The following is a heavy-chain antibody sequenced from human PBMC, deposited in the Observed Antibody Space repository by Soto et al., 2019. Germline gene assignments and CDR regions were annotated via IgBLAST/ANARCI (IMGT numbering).Heavy chain of an antibody. Sequence: GGSLRLSCAASGFSFSTYGMHWVRQAPGKGLEWVTHISYDGSNEHYTDSVKGRFTISRDNSKNTLYLQMNSLRAEDTAVYYCAKDTYYHDSSGYYVFDYWGQGTLVTVSS. CDR1: GFSFSTYG. V-gene: IGHV3-30*18. CDR3: AKDTYYHDSSGYYVFDY. J-gene: IGHJ4*02. D-gene: IGHD3-22*01. CDR2: ISYDGSNE.